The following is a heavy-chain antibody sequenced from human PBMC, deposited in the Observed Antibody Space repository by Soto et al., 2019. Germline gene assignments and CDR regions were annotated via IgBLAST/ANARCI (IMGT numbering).Heavy chain of an antibody. CDR2: IYYSGST. CDR3: ARWAARHSNFDY. CDR1: GGSISSYY. Sequence: PSETLSLTCTVSGGSISSYYWSWIRQPPGKGLEWIGYIYYSGSTNYNPSLKSRVTISVDTSKNQFSLKLSSVTAADTAVYYCARWAARHSNFDYWGQGTLVTVSS. V-gene: IGHV4-59*08. D-gene: IGHD6-6*01. J-gene: IGHJ4*02.